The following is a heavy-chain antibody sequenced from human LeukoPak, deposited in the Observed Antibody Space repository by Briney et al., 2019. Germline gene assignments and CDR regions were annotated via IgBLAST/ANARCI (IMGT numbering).Heavy chain of an antibody. J-gene: IGHJ4*02. D-gene: IGHD4-11*01. Sequence: PGGSLRLSCAASGFTVTNNYITWVRQAPGKGLVWVSRINTDGSGTDYADSVKGRFTISRDNAKNTLYLQMNSLRAEDTAVYYCARILYYKTGRSTVTFASEIDYWGQGTLVTVSS. V-gene: IGHV3-74*01. CDR3: ARILYYKTGRSTVTFASEIDY. CDR2: INTDGSGT. CDR1: GFTVTNNY.